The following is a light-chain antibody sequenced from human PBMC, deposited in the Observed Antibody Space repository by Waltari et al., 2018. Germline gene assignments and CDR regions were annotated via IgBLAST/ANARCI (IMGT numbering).Light chain of an antibody. J-gene: IGKJ3*01. CDR2: WAS. CDR1: QCVLYRSNSKNF. V-gene: IGKV4-1*01. Sequence: DIVVTHPPDSLAVSLGERATINCQSSQCVLYRSNSKNFLAWDHQKLGQPTKQLIYWASTRESGVSDRVSGSGSETDVTLTINSMQAEDVAVYDGQQYYSTIGNLGPGTKVDLK. CDR3: QQYYSTIGN.